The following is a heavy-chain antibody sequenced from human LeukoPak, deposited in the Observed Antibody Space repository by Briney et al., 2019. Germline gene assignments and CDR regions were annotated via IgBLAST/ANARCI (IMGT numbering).Heavy chain of an antibody. CDR1: GYTFTGYY. V-gene: IGHV1-2*02. CDR2: INPNSGGT. D-gene: IGHD3-3*01. Sequence: ASVKVSCKASGYTFTGYYMHLVRQAPGQGLEWMGWINPNSGGTNYVQKFQGRVTMTRDTSISTAYMELRRLRSDDTAVSYCARSKAGYDFWSGYYYFDYWGQGTLVTVSS. CDR3: ARSKAGYDFWSGYYYFDY. J-gene: IGHJ4*02.